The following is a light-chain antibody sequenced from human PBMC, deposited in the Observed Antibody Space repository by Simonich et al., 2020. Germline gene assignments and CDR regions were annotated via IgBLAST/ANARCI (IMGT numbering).Light chain of an antibody. Sequence: QSALTQTASVSGSPGQSITISCTGPSSDVVGYNYVYWYQQPPGKAPKLMVYDVSKRPSGVSNRFSGSKSGNTDSLTISGLQAEDEADYYCSSYTSSSTWVFGGGTKLTVL. V-gene: IGLV2-14*01. CDR1: SSDVVGYNY. CDR3: SSYTSSSTWV. J-gene: IGLJ3*02. CDR2: DVS.